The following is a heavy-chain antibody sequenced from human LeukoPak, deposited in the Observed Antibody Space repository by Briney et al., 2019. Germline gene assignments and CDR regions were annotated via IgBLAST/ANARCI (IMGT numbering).Heavy chain of an antibody. D-gene: IGHD4-17*01. V-gene: IGHV4-59*01. J-gene: IGHJ4*02. CDR3: ARTSTTVTTWSFDY. CDR2: IYHSGSST. CDR1: GGSISSYY. Sequence: SETLSLTCTVSGGSISSYYWTWIRQPPGKGLEWIGYIYHSGSSTYYNPSVHSRVTISVDTSKNQMSLKLSSVTAADTAVYYCARTSTTVTTWSFDYWGQGTLVTVSS.